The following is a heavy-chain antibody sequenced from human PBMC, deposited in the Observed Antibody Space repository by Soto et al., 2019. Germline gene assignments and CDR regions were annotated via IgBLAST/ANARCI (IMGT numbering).Heavy chain of an antibody. CDR1: GGSISSSSYY. V-gene: IGHV4-39*01. D-gene: IGHD4-17*01. Sequence: QLQLQESGPGLLKPSETLSLTCTVSGGSISSSSYYWGWIRQPPGKGLEWIGSIYYSGSTYYNQFFKSRGTICVDTSQNQFSLKLSSVTAADTAVYYCARRYYGDYDEYAFDIWGQGTMVTVSS. J-gene: IGHJ3*02. CDR3: ARRYYGDYDEYAFDI. CDR2: IYYSGST.